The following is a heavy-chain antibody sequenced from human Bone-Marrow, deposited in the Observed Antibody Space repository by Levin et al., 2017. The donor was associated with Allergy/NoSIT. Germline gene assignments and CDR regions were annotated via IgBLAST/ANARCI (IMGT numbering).Heavy chain of an antibody. J-gene: IGHJ5*02. V-gene: IGHV1-46*01. CDR1: GYTFTSYY. D-gene: IGHD2-21*02. CDR3: ARGDVTSDWYSMISWFDP. Sequence: PGESLKISCKASGYTFTSYYMHWVRQAPGQGLEWMGIMNPSDGSVDYAQKFQGRVTMTTDTSTSAVYMELSSLRSEDTAVYFCARGDVTSDWYSMISWFDPWGQGTLVTVSS. CDR2: MNPSDGSV.